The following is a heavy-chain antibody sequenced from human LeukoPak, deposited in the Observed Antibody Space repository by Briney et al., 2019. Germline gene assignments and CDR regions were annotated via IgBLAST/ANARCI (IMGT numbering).Heavy chain of an antibody. Sequence: PSETLSLTCAVYGGSFSGYYWSWIRQPPGKGLEWIGEINHSGSTNYNPSLESRVTISVDTSKNQFSLKLSSVTAADTAVYYCATLGYSYGTDYWGQGTLVTVSS. CDR3: ATLGYSYGTDY. CDR2: INHSGST. D-gene: IGHD5-18*01. V-gene: IGHV4-34*01. J-gene: IGHJ4*02. CDR1: GGSFSGYY.